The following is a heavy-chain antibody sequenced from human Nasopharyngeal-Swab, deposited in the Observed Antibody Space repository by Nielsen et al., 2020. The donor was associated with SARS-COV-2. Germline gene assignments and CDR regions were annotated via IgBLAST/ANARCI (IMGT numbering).Heavy chain of an antibody. J-gene: IGHJ4*02. CDR3: ASLLLWFGELSDDY. Sequence: SETLSLTCNVSGGSITNTKYYWAWIRQPPGKGPEWIGSIHYGGRTYYKPSLKSRIGMAVDTSKNQFSLELRSVTAADAAIYSCASLLLWFGELSDDYWGQGTLVTVSS. V-gene: IGHV4-39*01. CDR2: IHYGGRT. D-gene: IGHD3-10*01. CDR1: GGSITNTKYY.